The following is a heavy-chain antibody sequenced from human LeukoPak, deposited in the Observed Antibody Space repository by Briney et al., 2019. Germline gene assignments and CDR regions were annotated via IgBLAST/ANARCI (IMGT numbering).Heavy chain of an antibody. D-gene: IGHD3-10*02. CDR1: DGSISNYY. V-gene: IGHV4-59*01. J-gene: IGHJ5*02. CDR3: ARGHSGRGGIDP. Sequence: SETLSLTYTVSDGSISNYYWSWIRQPPGKGLEWIGYIYYSGSTNYNPSLKSRVTISVDTSKNQFSLKLSSVTAADTAVYYCARGHSGRGGIDPWGQGTLVTVSS. CDR2: IYYSGST.